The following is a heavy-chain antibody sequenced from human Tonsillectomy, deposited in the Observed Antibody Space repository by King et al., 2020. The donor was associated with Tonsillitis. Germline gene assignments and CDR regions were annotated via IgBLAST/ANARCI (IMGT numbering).Heavy chain of an antibody. D-gene: IGHD3-22*01. J-gene: IGHJ4*02. Sequence: VQLVESGAEVKKPGESLRISCKGSGYIFTNHWISWVRQMPGKGLEWMGKIDPSDSYTNYSPSFQGHVTISADKSISTAYLHWSSLKASDTAMYYCARHSYYDSSDYLAFDYWGQGTLVTVSS. V-gene: IGHV5-10-1*03. CDR3: ARHSYYDSSDYLAFDY. CDR1: GYIFTNHW. CDR2: IDPSDSYT.